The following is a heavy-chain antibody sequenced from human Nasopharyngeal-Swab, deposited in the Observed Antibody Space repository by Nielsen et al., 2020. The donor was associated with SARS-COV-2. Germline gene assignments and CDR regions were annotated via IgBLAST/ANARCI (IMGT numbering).Heavy chain of an antibody. CDR3: ARDGTHVGAFLNWLDP. V-gene: IGHV1-18*04. Sequence: ASVKVSCKASGYTFTSYGISWVRQAPGQGLEWMGWINTYNGDTNYAQKVQGRVTMTTDTSTGTAYMELRSLRSDDTAVYYCARDGTHVGAFLNWLDPWGQGTLVTVSS. CDR1: GYTFTSYG. J-gene: IGHJ5*02. CDR2: INTYNGDT. D-gene: IGHD3-3*02.